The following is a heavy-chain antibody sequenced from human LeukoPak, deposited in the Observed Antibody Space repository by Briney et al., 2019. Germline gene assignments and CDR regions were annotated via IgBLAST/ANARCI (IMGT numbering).Heavy chain of an antibody. CDR1: GVSFSGYY. Sequence: PSETLSLTCAVYGVSFSGYYWSWIRQPPGKGLEWIGEINHSGSTNYNPSLKSRVTISVDTSKNQFSLKLSSVTAADTAVYYCAREDGYSFNWFDPWGQGTLVTVSS. CDR3: AREDGYSFNWFDP. D-gene: IGHD5-18*01. V-gene: IGHV4-34*01. J-gene: IGHJ5*02. CDR2: INHSGST.